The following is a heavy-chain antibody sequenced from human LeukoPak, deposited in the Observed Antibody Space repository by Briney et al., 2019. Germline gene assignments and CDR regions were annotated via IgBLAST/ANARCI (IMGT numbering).Heavy chain of an antibody. J-gene: IGHJ4*02. Sequence: GATVKISCRTSGYTFTDYNMHWVQQAPGKGIEWMGRIDPEDGQTIYGEAFRGRVTISADKSKDTFYMEPTNVTSDDAAVYYCARVTGLLQLDYWGQGTQVTVSS. CDR1: GYTFTDYN. CDR3: ARVTGLLQLDY. CDR2: IDPEDGQT. D-gene: IGHD2-21*02. V-gene: IGHV1-69-2*01.